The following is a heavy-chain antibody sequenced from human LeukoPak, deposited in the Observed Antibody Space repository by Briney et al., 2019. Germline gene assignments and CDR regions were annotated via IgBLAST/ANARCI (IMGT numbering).Heavy chain of an antibody. Sequence: SETLSLTCTVSGGSISSGSYYWSWIRQPAGKGLEWIGRIYTSGSTNYNPSLKSRVTISVDTSKNQFSLKLSSVTAADTAVYYCARGGVYSNLVDYWGQGTLVTVSS. D-gene: IGHD4-11*01. J-gene: IGHJ4*02. CDR2: IYTSGST. V-gene: IGHV4-61*02. CDR1: GGSISSGSYY. CDR3: ARGGVYSNLVDY.